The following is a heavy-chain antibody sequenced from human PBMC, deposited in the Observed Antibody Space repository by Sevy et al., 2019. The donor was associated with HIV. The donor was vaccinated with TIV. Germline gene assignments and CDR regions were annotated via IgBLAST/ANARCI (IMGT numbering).Heavy chain of an antibody. V-gene: IGHV1-2*02. J-gene: IGHJ6*02. D-gene: IGHD3-3*01. CDR2: INPKSGAT. Sequence: SVKVSCKASGYTFSDSGYYVHWVRQAPGQGLEWMGWINPKSGATNYAQKFQGRVAMTRDTSVSTANMELSRLTSDDTAVYYCARESYDFWTGPVDYDYGMDVWGQGTTVTVSS. CDR1: GYTFSDSGYY. CDR3: ARESYDFWTGPVDYDYGMDV.